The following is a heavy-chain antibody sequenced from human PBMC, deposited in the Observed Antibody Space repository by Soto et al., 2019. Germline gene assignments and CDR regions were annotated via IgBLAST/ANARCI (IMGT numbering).Heavy chain of an antibody. CDR3: ARGEGRLVGTWFDP. V-gene: IGHV4-34*01. J-gene: IGHJ5*02. D-gene: IGHD5-12*01. CDR2: INHSGST. Sequence: SETLSLTCDVYGGTFSRYYWNGIRQPPGKGLEWLGEINHSGSTNYNPSLESRVTISLDTSKTQFSLKLTSVTAADTAVYYCARGEGRLVGTWFDPWGQGTLVTVSS. CDR1: GGTFSRYY.